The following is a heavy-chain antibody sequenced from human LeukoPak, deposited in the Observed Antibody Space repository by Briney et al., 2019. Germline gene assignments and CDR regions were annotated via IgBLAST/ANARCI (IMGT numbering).Heavy chain of an antibody. D-gene: IGHD4-17*01. J-gene: IGHJ4*02. CDR3: ARRISTTPYYFDY. V-gene: IGHV5-51*01. CDR2: ICPGDSDT. Sequence: GESLKISCKGSGYSFTNYWIGWVRQMPGKDLEWMGTICPGDSDTRYSPSFQGHVTISADKSISTAYLQWSSLKASDTAIYYCARRISTTPYYFDYWGQGTLVTVSS. CDR1: GYSFTNYW.